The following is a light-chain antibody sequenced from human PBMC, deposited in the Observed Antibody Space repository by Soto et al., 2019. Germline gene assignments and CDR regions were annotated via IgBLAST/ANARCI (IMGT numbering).Light chain of an antibody. CDR2: EVN. Sequence: QSALTQPPSASGSPGQSVTISCAGTSSDVGGYNFVSWHQQYPGKAPKLVIYEVNKRRSGVTDRFSGYKSGNTASRTVSGLQAEEEADHYCASYAGSSTVFGTGTKVTVL. J-gene: IGLJ1*01. CDR1: SSDVGGYNF. V-gene: IGLV2-8*01. CDR3: ASYAGSSTV.